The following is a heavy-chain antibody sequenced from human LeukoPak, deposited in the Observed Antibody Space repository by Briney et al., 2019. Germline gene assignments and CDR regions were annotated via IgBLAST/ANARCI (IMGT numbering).Heavy chain of an antibody. Sequence: GGSLRLSCAASGFTFNTYAMSWVRQAPGKGLEWVSGITSGANTYYADSVKGRFTISRDNSESTLNLQMNSLRAEDTAIYHCAKARAGDITAAFNYWGQGTLVTVSS. J-gene: IGHJ4*02. CDR2: ITSGANT. V-gene: IGHV3-23*01. D-gene: IGHD6-13*01. CDR3: AKARAGDITAAFNY. CDR1: GFTFNTYA.